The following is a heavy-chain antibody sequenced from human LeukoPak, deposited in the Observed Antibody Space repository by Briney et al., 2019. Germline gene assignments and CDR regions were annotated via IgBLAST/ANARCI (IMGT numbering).Heavy chain of an antibody. CDR2: ISHSGST. Sequence: SETLSLTCAVYGVSFSGYYWSWIRQPPGKGLEWIGEISHSGSTNYNPSLKSRVTISVDTSKNQFSLKLSSVTAADTAVYYCARTGIQLSDFDYWGQGTLVTVSS. V-gene: IGHV4-34*01. D-gene: IGHD5-18*01. CDR1: GVSFSGYY. J-gene: IGHJ4*02. CDR3: ARTGIQLSDFDY.